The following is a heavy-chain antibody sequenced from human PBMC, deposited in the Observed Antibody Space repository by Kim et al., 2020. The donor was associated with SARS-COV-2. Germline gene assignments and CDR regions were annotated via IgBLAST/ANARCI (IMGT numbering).Heavy chain of an antibody. J-gene: IGHJ5*02. CDR1: GYTFTGYY. D-gene: IGHD6-19*01. V-gene: IGHV1-2*02. CDR2: INPNSGGT. CDR3: ARGALSSGWYWFDP. Sequence: ASVKVSCKASGYTFTGYYMHWVRQAPGQGLEWMGWINPNSGGTNYAQKFQGRVTMTRDTSISTAYMELSRLRSDDTAVYYCARGALSSGWYWFDPWGQGTLVTVSS.